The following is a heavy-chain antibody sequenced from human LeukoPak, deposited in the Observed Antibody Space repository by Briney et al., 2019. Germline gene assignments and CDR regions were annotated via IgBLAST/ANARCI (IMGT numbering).Heavy chain of an antibody. CDR2: IYYSGST. V-gene: IGHV4-59*01. CDR1: GGSLSNYY. J-gene: IGHJ4*02. Sequence: SETLSLTCSVSGGSLSNYYWSWIRQPPGKGLEWIGYIYYSGSTNYSPSLKSRVTISIDTSKNQFSLSLRSVTAADTAVFYCALIGYYNSALVYWGQGTLVSVSS. D-gene: IGHD3-9*01. CDR3: ALIGYYNSALVY.